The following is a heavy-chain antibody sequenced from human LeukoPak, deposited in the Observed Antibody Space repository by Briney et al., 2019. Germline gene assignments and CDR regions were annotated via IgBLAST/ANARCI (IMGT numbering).Heavy chain of an antibody. J-gene: IGHJ6*02. D-gene: IGHD3-22*01. Sequence: VGSLRLSCAASGFTFSSYSMNWVRQAPGKGLEWVAVISYDGSNKYYADSVKGRFTISRDNSKNTLYLQMNSLRAEDTAVYYCAKALYYYDSSGYYPSYYYYYGMDVWGQGTTVTVSS. CDR2: ISYDGSNK. V-gene: IGHV3-30*18. CDR1: GFTFSSYS. CDR3: AKALYYYDSSGYYPSYYYYYGMDV.